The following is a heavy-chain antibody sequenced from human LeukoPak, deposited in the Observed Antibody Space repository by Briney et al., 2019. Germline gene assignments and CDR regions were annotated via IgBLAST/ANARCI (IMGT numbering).Heavy chain of an antibody. J-gene: IGHJ4*02. CDR1: GGSISSYY. D-gene: IGHD2-21*01. CDR3: ARDRFGGEMDY. CDR2: IYYSGST. Sequence: SETLSLTCTVSGGSISSYYWSWIRQPPGKGLEWIGYIYYSGSTNYNPSLKSRVTISVYTSKNQFSLKLSSVTAADTAVYYCARDRFGGEMDYWGQGTLVTVSS. V-gene: IGHV4-59*01.